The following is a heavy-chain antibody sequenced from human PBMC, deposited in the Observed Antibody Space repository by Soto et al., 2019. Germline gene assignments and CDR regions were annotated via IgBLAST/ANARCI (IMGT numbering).Heavy chain of an antibody. CDR1: GYTFTGYY. Sequence: QVQLVQSGAEVKKHGASVKVSCKASGYTFTGYYMHWVRQAPGQGLEWMGWINPNSGGTNFAQKFQAWVTMTRDTSISTAYMELSRLRSDDTAVYYCARAYSSSWYGGYYYYYGMDVWGQGTTVTVSS. V-gene: IGHV1-2*04. J-gene: IGHJ6*01. D-gene: IGHD6-13*01. CDR3: ARAYSSSWYGGYYYYYGMDV. CDR2: INPNSGGT.